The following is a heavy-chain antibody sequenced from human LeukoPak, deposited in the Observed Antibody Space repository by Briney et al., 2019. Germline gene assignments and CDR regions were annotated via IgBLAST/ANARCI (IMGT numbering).Heavy chain of an antibody. CDR3: ARRRGDGYSDH. Sequence: PSETLSLTCTVSGGSISTYYWSWIRQPPGKGLECIGYIYHTGSTNYNPSLKSRVTISIDTSKNQFSLNLSSVAAADTAVYYCARRRGDGYSDHWGPGTLVTVSS. CDR1: GGSISTYY. J-gene: IGHJ4*02. D-gene: IGHD5-24*01. V-gene: IGHV4-59*08. CDR2: IYHTGST.